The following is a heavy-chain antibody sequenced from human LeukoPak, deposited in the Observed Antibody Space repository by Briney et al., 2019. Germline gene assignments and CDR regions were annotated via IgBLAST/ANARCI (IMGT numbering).Heavy chain of an antibody. Sequence: NPSETLSLTCTVSGGSISSGSYYWSWIRQPAGKGLEWIGRIYTSGSTNYNPSLKSRVTISVDTSKNQFSLRLTSVTAADTAVYYCARSGTGLLRYYFDYWGQGTLITVSS. D-gene: IGHD3-22*01. CDR1: GGSISSGSYY. J-gene: IGHJ4*02. V-gene: IGHV4-61*02. CDR3: ARSGTGLLRYYFDY. CDR2: IYTSGST.